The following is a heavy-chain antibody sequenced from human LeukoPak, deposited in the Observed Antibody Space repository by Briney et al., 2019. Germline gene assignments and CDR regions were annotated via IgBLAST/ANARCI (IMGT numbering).Heavy chain of an antibody. CDR1: GFSFSSYP. D-gene: IGHD3-9*01. V-gene: IGHV3-48*03. CDR3: ARDSLNGPFVMSLDL. J-gene: IGHJ4*02. Sequence: GGSLRLSCAASGFSFSSYPMNWVRQAPGKGLEWLCHISSDGNTEYHADAPRGRFALSRDNAKNSLFLQINSLRVEDTAVYYCARDSLNGPFVMSLDLWGQGAQVTVSS. CDR2: ISSDGNTE.